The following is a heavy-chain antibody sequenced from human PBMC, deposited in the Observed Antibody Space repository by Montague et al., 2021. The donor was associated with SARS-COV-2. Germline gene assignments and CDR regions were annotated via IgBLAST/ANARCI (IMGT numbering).Heavy chain of an antibody. D-gene: IGHD3-9*01. V-gene: IGHV4-59*08. CDR1: GGSISSYY. CDR3: ASLGLRYFDWLLLGEGYFDY. CDR2: IYYCCST. J-gene: IGHJ4*02. Sequence: SETLSLTCTVSGGSISSYYWSWIRHPPGKGLEWIGYIYYCCSTNYNPYLKRRVPISVDTSKNQFSLKLSSVTAAATAVYYCASLGLRYFDWLLLGEGYFDYWGQGTLVTVSS.